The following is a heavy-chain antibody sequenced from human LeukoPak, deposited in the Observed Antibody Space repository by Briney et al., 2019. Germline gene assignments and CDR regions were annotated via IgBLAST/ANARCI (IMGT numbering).Heavy chain of an antibody. V-gene: IGHV4-34*01. J-gene: IGHJ4*02. D-gene: IGHD3-22*01. CDR3: ARRDDSSGYHKIFDY. CDR2: INHSGST. CDR1: GGSFSGYY. Sequence: SETLSLTCAVYGGSFSGYYWSWIRQPPGKGLEWIGEINHSGSTNYNPSLKSRVTISIDTSKNQFYLKLSSLTAADTAVYYCARRDDSSGYHKIFDYWGPGTLVTVSS.